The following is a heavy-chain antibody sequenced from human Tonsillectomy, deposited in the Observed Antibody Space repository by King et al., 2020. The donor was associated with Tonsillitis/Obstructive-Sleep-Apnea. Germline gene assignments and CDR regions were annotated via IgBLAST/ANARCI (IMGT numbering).Heavy chain of an antibody. Sequence: QVQLQQWGAGLLKPSETLSLTCAVYGGSFTAYYWSWIRQPPGKGLEWIGEITHGRNTNYNPSLKSRVTISVEKSKNQFSLNLTSVTAADTAVYYCARGEAPDCSGSSCYIWFDPWGQGTLVTVPS. D-gene: IGHD2-2*02. CDR1: GGSFTAYY. CDR3: ARGEAPDCSGSSCYIWFDP. J-gene: IGHJ5*02. CDR2: ITHGRNT. V-gene: IGHV4-34*01.